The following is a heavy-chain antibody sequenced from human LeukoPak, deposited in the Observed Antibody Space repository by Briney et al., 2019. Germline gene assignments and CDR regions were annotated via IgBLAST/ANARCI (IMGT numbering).Heavy chain of an antibody. V-gene: IGHV5-51*01. CDR1: GYSFTSYW. J-gene: IGHJ5*02. CDR2: IYPGDSDT. Sequence: GESLKISCKGSGYSFTSYWIGWVRQMPGKGLEWMGIIYPGDSDTRYSPPFQGQVTISADKSISTAYLQRSSLKASDTAMYYCARVGSYGLNWFDPWGQGTLVTVSS. CDR3: ARVGSYGLNWFDP. D-gene: IGHD5-18*01.